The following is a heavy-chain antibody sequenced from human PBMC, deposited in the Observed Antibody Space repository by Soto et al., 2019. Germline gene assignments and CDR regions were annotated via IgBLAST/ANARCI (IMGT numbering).Heavy chain of an antibody. Sequence: QITLKESGPTLVKPTQTLTLICTVSGFSINTGGVGVGWIRQPPGKAPEWLALLYWNDDGWYSPSLRYRLSVTQDTSKNRVVGTMTHMNPMDTGTYFCAKRRPLRKNWFFDHWGQGVLATVSA. CDR1: GFSINTGGVG. V-gene: IGHV2-5*01. D-gene: IGHD3-9*01. CDR2: LYWNDDG. CDR3: AKRRPLRKNWFFDH. J-gene: IGHJ4*02.